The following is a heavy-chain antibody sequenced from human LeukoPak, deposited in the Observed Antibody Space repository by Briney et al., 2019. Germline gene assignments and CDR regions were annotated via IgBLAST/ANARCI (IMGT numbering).Heavy chain of an antibody. Sequence: GGSLRLPCAASGFTFSSYWMSWVLQAPGKGLEWVANIKQDGSEKYYVDSVKGRFTISRDNAKNSVYLQMNSLRAEDTAVYYCARDFRDTSLITYPYFMDVWGKGTTVTISS. CDR2: IKQDGSEK. V-gene: IGHV3-7*01. J-gene: IGHJ6*03. CDR1: GFTFSSYW. CDR3: ARDFRDTSLITYPYFMDV. D-gene: IGHD3-16*01.